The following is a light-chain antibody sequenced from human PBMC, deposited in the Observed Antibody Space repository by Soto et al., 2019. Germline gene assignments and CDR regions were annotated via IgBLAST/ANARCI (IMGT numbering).Light chain of an antibody. J-gene: IGKJ5*01. CDR3: QQRSSNWPPVT. Sequence: EIVLTQSPATLSLSPGERATLSCRASQSVSSYLAWYQQKPGQAPRLLIYDASNRATGIPARFSGGGSGTDFTLTISSLEPEDFAVYYCQQRSSNWPPVTFGQGTRLEIK. CDR2: DAS. V-gene: IGKV3-11*01. CDR1: QSVSSY.